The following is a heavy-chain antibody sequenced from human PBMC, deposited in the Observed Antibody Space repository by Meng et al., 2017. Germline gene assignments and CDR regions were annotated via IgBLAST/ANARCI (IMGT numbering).Heavy chain of an antibody. V-gene: IGHV3-30*01. J-gene: IGHJ4*02. CDR2: ISYDGSNK. CDR3: ARSSGYLDY. D-gene: IGHD6-19*01. Sequence: GQLVELGGGVVPPGRSLRLSCAASGFNFSSYAMHWVRQAPGKGLEWVAVISYDGSNKYYADSVKGRFTISRDNSKNTLYLQMNSLGAEDTAVYYCARSSGYLDYWGQGTLVTVSS. CDR1: GFNFSSYA.